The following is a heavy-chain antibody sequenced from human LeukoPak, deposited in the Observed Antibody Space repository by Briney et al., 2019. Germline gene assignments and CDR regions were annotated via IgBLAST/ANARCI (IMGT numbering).Heavy chain of an antibody. J-gene: IGHJ4*02. CDR3: AKDGPGYSYDESYYFDY. CDR1: GFTFSSYG. Sequence: GGSLRLSCAASGFTFSSYGMHWVRQAPGKGLEWVAVISYDGSNKYYADTVKGRFSISRDNSKNTLYLQMNSLRAEDTAVYYCAKDGPGYSYDESYYFDYWGQGTLVTVSS. D-gene: IGHD5-18*01. V-gene: IGHV3-30*18. CDR2: ISYDGSNK.